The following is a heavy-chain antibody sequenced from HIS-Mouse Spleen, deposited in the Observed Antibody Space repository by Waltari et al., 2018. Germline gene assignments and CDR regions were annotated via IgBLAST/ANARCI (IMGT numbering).Heavy chain of an antibody. CDR1: GGSISSSSYY. CDR2: IYYSWST. CDR3: AREIPYSSSWYDWYFDL. J-gene: IGHJ2*01. V-gene: IGHV4-39*07. D-gene: IGHD6-13*01. Sequence: QLQLQESGPGLVKPSETLYLTCTVPGGSISSSSYYWGWIRQPQGKGLEWIGSIYYSWSTYYNPSLKSRVTISVDTSKNQFSLKLSSVTAADTAVYYCAREIPYSSSWYDWYFDLWGRGTLVTVSS.